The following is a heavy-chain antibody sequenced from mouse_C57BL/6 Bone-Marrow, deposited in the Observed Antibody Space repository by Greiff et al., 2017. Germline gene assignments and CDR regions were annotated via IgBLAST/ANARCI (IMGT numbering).Heavy chain of an antibody. CDR3: AQSITTVVARGFYFDY. Sequence: ESGPGILQSSQTLSLTCSFSGFSLSTSGMGVSWIRQPSGKGLEWLAHIYWDDDKRYNPSLKSRLTISKDTSRNQVFLKITSVDTADTATYYCAQSITTVVARGFYFDYWGQGTTLTVSS. J-gene: IGHJ2*01. CDR2: IYWDDDK. CDR1: GFSLSTSGMG. V-gene: IGHV8-12*01. D-gene: IGHD1-1*01.